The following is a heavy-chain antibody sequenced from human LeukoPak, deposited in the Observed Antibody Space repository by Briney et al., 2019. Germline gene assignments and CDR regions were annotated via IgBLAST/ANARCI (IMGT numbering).Heavy chain of an antibody. J-gene: IGHJ4*02. D-gene: IGHD2-21*02. V-gene: IGHV3-30*02. CDR3: APEGETGDRDGYFDF. Sequence: GGSLRLSCAASGFTFTNYAMHWVRQAPGKGLEWVAFIRYDGSLKYYLDSVKGRFTISRDNSKNTLYLQMDSLRAVDTAVYYCAPEGETGDRDGYFDFWGQGTLVTVS. CDR1: GFTFTNYA. CDR2: IRYDGSLK.